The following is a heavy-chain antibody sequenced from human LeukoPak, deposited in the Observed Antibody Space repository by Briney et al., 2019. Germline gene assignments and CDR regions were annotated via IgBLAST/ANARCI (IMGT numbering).Heavy chain of an antibody. CDR3: ARLDVDSSGWYGPSHY. J-gene: IGHJ4*02. D-gene: IGHD6-19*01. CDR2: ISYSGST. V-gene: IGHV4-59*08. Sequence: SETLSLTCTVSGGSISSYYWSWIRQPPGKGLEWIGYISYSGSTNYNPPLKSRVTISLDTSKNQFSLKLTSVTAADTAVYYCARLDVDSSGWYGPSHYWGQGTLVTVSS. CDR1: GGSISSYY.